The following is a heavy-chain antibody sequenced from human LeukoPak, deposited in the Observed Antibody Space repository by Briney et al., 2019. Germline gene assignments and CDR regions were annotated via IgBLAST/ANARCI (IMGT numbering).Heavy chain of an antibody. V-gene: IGHV1-2*02. D-gene: IGHD6-19*01. Sequence: AXVKVSCKASGYTFTGYYMHWVRRAPGQGLEWMGWINPNSGGTNYAQKFQGRVTMNRDTSKSTAYMELSRLRSDDTAVYYCARQSSGWYGGAFDYWGQGTLVTVSS. J-gene: IGHJ4*02. CDR1: GYTFTGYY. CDR2: INPNSGGT. CDR3: ARQSSGWYGGAFDY.